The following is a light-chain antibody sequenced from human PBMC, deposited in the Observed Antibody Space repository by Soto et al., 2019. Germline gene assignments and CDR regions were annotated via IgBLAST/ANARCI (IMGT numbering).Light chain of an antibody. CDR2: EVT. Sequence: QSALTQPASVSGSPGQSITISCTGIGSDGDDYKDVSWYQQHPGKAPKLMIYEVTYRPSGVSNRFSGSKSGNTASLTISGLQAEDEADYYCSSYTSTSTVFGTGTKVTVL. J-gene: IGLJ1*01. V-gene: IGLV2-14*01. CDR1: GSDGDDYKD. CDR3: SSYTSTSTV.